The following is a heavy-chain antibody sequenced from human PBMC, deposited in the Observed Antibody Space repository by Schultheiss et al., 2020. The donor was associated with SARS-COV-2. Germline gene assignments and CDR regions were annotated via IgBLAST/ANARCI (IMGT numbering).Heavy chain of an antibody. CDR2: INAGNGNT. V-gene: IGHV1-3*01. Sequence: ASVKVSCKASGFTFTSYAMHWVRQAPGQRLEWMGWINAGNGNTKYSQKFQGRVTITRDTSASTAYMELSSLRSDDTAVYYCARDQREYYYYGMDVWGQGTTVTVSS. J-gene: IGHJ6*02. D-gene: IGHD1-26*01. CDR1: GFTFTSYA. CDR3: ARDQREYYYYGMDV.